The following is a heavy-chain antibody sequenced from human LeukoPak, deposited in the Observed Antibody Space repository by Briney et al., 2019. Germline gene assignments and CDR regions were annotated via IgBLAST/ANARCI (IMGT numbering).Heavy chain of an antibody. CDR1: GGSISSGGYS. CDR2: IYHSGST. J-gene: IGHJ4*02. V-gene: IGHV4-30-2*01. CDR3: ARSIVLVRGIVSAFDY. Sequence: SETLSLTCAVSGGSISSGGYSWSWIRQPPGKGLEWIGYIYHSGSTYYNPSLKSRVTISVDRSKNQFSLKLSSVTAADTAVYYCARSIVLVRGIVSAFDYWGQGTLVTVSS. D-gene: IGHD3-10*01.